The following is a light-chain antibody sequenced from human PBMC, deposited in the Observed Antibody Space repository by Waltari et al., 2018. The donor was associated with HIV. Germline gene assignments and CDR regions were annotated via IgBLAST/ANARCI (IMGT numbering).Light chain of an antibody. CDR2: EVY. Sequence: QSALTQPPSASGSPGQSVTISCTGTSSDVGGYHYVSWYQQHPGKAPKLMVYEVYKRPVGVPDRCSGSKSGNTASLTVSGLQAEDEADYYCSSYAGSNNLVFGGGTKLTVL. CDR1: SSDVGGYHY. CDR3: SSYAGSNNLV. J-gene: IGLJ2*01. V-gene: IGLV2-8*01.